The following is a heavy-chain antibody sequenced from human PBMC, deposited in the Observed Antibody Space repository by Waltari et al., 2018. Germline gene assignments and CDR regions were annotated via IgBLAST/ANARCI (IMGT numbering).Heavy chain of an antibody. V-gene: IGHV4-59*06. Sequence: QVQLQESGPGLVKPSETLSLTCTVSGGSISSYYWSWIRQHPGKGLEWIGYIYYSGSTYYNPSLKSRVTISVDTSKNQFSLKLSSVTAADTAVYYCARVRFRGYFDYWGQGTLVTVSS. CDR2: IYYSGST. CDR1: GGSISSYY. CDR3: ARVRFRGYFDY. D-gene: IGHD3-10*01. J-gene: IGHJ4*02.